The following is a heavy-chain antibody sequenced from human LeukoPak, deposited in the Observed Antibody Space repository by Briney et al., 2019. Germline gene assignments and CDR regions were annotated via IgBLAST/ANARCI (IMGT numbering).Heavy chain of an antibody. CDR2: ISSSGSTI. V-gene: IGHV3-48*03. Sequence: GGSLRLSCAASGFTFSIYGMTWVRQAPGKGLEWVSYISSSGSTIYYADSVKGRFTISRDNAKNSLYLQMNSLRAEDTAVYYCAELGITMIGGVWGKGTTVTISS. J-gene: IGHJ6*04. D-gene: IGHD3-10*02. CDR3: AELGITMIGGV. CDR1: GFTFSIYG.